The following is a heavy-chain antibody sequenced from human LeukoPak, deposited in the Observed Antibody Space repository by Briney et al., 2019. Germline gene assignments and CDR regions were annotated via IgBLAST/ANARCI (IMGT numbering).Heavy chain of an antibody. CDR3: ARDTTARYLDY. CDR2: IWYDGSNK. CDR1: GXKFSNHG. D-gene: IGHD6-6*01. Sequence: GGSLRLSCAASGXKFSNHGMHWVRQAPGKGQEWVAVIWYDGSNKIYAESVKDRFTISRDNSKNTLFLQMNSLRAEDTAQYYCARDTTARYLDYWGQGTLVTVSS. V-gene: IGHV3-33*01. J-gene: IGHJ4*02.